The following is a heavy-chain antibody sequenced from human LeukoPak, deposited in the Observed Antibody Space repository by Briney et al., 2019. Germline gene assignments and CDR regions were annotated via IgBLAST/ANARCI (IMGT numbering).Heavy chain of an antibody. CDR3: AKESGKFDY. V-gene: IGHV3-43*02. Sequence: PAGSLTLSCVASGLPIADFALHWVRQAPGPGLEWVSLISGDGVSTFYADSVKGRFSISRDNSKNSLYLEMNSLRTEDAAMYYCAKESGKFDYWGQGTLVAVSS. J-gene: IGHJ4*02. CDR1: GLPIADFA. CDR2: ISGDGVST.